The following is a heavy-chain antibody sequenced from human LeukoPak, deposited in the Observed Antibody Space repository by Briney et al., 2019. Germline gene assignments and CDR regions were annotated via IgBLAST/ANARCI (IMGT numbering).Heavy chain of an antibody. Sequence: TGGSLRLSCAASGFTFTTYALSWVRQAPGKGLEWVSTINGNGDNTYYADSVKGRFTISRDNSKNMLYLQMNNLRAEDTAVYYCAFSCSGDSCYPYFDYWGQGTLVTVSS. CDR3: AFSCSGDSCYPYFDY. CDR2: INGNGDNT. V-gene: IGHV3-23*01. J-gene: IGHJ4*02. D-gene: IGHD2-15*01. CDR1: GFTFTTYA.